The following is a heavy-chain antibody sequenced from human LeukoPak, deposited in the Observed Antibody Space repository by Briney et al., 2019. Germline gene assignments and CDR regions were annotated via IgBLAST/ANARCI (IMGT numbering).Heavy chain of an antibody. CDR3: ARMMEDYYDRSGQRRRPYGMDV. J-gene: IGHJ6*04. CDR2: IIPILGIA. D-gene: IGHD3-22*01. V-gene: IGHV1-69*04. CDR1: GGTFSSYA. Sequence: GASVKVSCKASGGTFSSYAISWVRQAPGQGLEWMGRIIPILGIANYAQKFRGRVTITADKSTSTAYMELSSLRSEDTAVYYCARMMEDYYDRSGQRRRPYGMDVGGEGTTVTVPS.